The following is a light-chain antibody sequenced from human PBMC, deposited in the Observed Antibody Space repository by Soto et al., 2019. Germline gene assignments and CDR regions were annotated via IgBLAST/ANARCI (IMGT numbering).Light chain of an antibody. Sequence: DIQMTQSPASLSASVGDRVTITCRASQSISSNLNWYQQKPGKAPNLLIYAISRLQSGVPSRFSGSGSGTDFPLTISSLQPEDFATYFCQQSYNVPRTFGQGTKVEV. CDR1: QSISSN. J-gene: IGKJ1*01. CDR3: QQSYNVPRT. V-gene: IGKV1-39*01. CDR2: AIS.